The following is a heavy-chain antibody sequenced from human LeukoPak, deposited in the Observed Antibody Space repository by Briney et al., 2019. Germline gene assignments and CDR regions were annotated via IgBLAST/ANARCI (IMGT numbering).Heavy chain of an antibody. D-gene: IGHD3-10*01. J-gene: IGHJ5*02. CDR2: IYYSGST. V-gene: IGHV4-59*01. Sequence: SETLSLTCTVSGGSISSYYWSWIRQPPGKGLEWIGYIYYSGSTNYNPSLKSRVTISVDTSKSQFSLKLSSVTAADTAVYYCARGSNVWFGELIWFDPWGQGTLVTVSS. CDR3: ARGSNVWFGELIWFDP. CDR1: GGSISSYY.